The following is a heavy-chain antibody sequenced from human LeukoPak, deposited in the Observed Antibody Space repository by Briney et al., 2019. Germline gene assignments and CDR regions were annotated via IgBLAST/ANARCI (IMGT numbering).Heavy chain of an antibody. D-gene: IGHD2-2*01. CDR3: ARGPVSTHGMDV. CDR2: MNPNSGRT. CDR1: GYTFTSYD. Sequence: ASVKVSCKASGYTFTSYDINWVRQATGQGLESMGWMNPNSGRTGFAQRFQGRLTMTRNTSISTAYMELSSLTSEDTAVYYCARGPVSTHGMDVWGQGTTVTVSS. V-gene: IGHV1-8*01. J-gene: IGHJ6*02.